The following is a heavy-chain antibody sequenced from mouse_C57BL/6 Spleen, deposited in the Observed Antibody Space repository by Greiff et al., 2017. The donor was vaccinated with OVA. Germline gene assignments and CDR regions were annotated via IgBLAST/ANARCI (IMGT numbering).Heavy chain of an antibody. J-gene: IGHJ3*01. CDR1: GYTFTSYW. D-gene: IGHD3-2*02. Sequence: QVQLQQPGAELVKPGASVKLSCKASGYTFTSYWMQWVKQRPGQGLEWIGEIDPSDSYTNYNHKFNGKATLTVDTSSSTAYMQLSSLTSEDAAVYYCARREGRQHRDVAFAYWGQGTLVTVSA. CDR3: ARREGRQHRDVAFAY. CDR2: IDPSDSYT. V-gene: IGHV1-50*01.